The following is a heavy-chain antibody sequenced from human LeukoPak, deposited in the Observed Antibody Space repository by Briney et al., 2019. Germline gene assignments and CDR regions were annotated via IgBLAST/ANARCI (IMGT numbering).Heavy chain of an antibody. CDR1: GFTFSSYA. CDR3: AKSYNGYESKPDY. J-gene: IGHJ4*02. D-gene: IGHD5-12*01. Sequence: GGSLRLSCAASGFTFSSYAMHWVCQAPGKGLEWVAVISYDGSNKYYADSVKGRFTISRDNSKNTLYLQMNSLRAEDTAVYYCAKSYNGYESKPDYWGQGTLVTVSS. V-gene: IGHV3-30*04. CDR2: ISYDGSNK.